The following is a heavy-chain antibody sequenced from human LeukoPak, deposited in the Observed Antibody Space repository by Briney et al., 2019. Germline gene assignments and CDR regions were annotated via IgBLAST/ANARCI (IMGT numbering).Heavy chain of an antibody. CDR3: AADLNYYDSSGSGDY. Sequence: SVQVPCKASGFTFTSSAMQWVRQARGQRLAWIEWIVVGSGNTNYAQKFQERVTITRDISTSTAYMELTSLRSEDTAVYYCAADLNYYDSSGSGDYWGQGTLVTVSS. CDR2: IVVGSGNT. V-gene: IGHV1-58*02. D-gene: IGHD3-22*01. J-gene: IGHJ4*02. CDR1: GFTFTSSA.